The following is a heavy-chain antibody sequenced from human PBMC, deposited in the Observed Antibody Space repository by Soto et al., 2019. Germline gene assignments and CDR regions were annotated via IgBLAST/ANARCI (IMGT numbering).Heavy chain of an antibody. D-gene: IGHD6-13*01. V-gene: IGHV1-18*01. J-gene: IGHJ5*02. CDR1: GYTFTNYA. CDR2: ISAYNGNT. CDR3: GRDGSGYSSPGWFDP. Sequence: ASVKVSCKASGYTFTNYAIHWVRQAPGQGLEWVGWISAYNGNTNYAQKLQGRVTMTTDTSTSTAYMELRSLRSDDTAVYYCGRDGSGYSSPGWFDPWGQGTLVTVSS.